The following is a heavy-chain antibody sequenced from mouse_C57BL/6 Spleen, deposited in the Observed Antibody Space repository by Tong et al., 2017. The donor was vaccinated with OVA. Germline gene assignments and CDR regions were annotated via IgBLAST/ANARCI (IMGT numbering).Heavy chain of an antibody. D-gene: IGHD2-1*01. Sequence: VQLQESGAELVTPGASVKVSCKASGYTFTSYWMHWVQQRPGQGLEWIGRIHPSDSDTNYNQKFKGKATLTVDKSSSTAHMELRSLTSEDSAVYYCEGYGNYEFAYWGQGTLVTVFA. V-gene: IGHV1-74*01. J-gene: IGHJ3*01. CDR2: IHPSDSDT. CDR1: GYTFTSYW. CDR3: EGYGNYEFAY.